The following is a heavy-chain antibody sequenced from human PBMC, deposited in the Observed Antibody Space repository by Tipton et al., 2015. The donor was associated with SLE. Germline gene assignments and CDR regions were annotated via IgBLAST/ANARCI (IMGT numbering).Heavy chain of an antibody. CDR2: IHYSGST. V-gene: IGHV4-59*01. D-gene: IGHD6-13*01. CDR3: ARVSGYDSGWYTWYFDL. J-gene: IGHJ2*01. Sequence: TLSLTCTVSGGSISSYYWSWIRQPPGKGLEWIGFIHYSGSTKYNPSLKSRVTISVDKSKNQFSLSLSSVTAADTAAYYCARVSGYDSGWYTWYFDLWGRGTLITVSS. CDR1: GGSISSYY.